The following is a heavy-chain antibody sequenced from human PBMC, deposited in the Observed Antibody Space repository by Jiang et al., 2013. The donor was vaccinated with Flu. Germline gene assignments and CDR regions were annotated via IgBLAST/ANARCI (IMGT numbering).Heavy chain of an antibody. Sequence: PGLVKPSETPSLTCTVSGGSISSSSYYWGWIRQPPGKGLEWIGSIYYSGTTYYNPSLKSRVTISVDTSKNQFSLKVSSVTAADTAVYYCARAPGYSSGWPTTSDYWGQGTLVTVSS. D-gene: IGHD6-19*01. CDR1: GGSISSSSYY. CDR2: IYYSGTT. V-gene: IGHV4-39*07. CDR3: ARAPGYSSGWPTTSDY. J-gene: IGHJ4*02.